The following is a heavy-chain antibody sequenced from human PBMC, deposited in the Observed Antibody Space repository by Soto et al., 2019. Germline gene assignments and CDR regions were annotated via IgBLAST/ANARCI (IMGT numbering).Heavy chain of an antibody. V-gene: IGHV2-5*02. CDR1: GFSLSTSGLC. CDR3: AHKGYGNYTLDY. D-gene: IGHD4-17*01. Sequence: QITLKESGPTLVKPTQTLTLTFTCSGFSLSTSGLCVGCMRQPPENALEWLAVMYWDDYKHYSRSRRSGLTTTTDTSKIQLGLTMPNMDPVDTAKYYCAHKGYGNYTLDYCGEGTLLTVSS. CDR2: MYWDDYK. J-gene: IGHJ4*02.